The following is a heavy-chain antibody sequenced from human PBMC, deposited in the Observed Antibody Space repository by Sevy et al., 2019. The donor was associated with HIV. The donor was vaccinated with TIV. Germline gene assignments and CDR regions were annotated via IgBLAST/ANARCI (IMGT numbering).Heavy chain of an antibody. D-gene: IGHD3-16*01. CDR2: ISGSDDSGGDDTI. CDR1: GFTLSDYY. J-gene: IGHJ6*02. V-gene: IGHV3-11*01. Sequence: GGSLRLSCTASGFTLSDYYMSWIRQAPGKGLQWISYISGSDDSGGDDTIYYADSVKGRFTISRDNAKNSLYLQMSNLRADDTAVYYCARDHVKDGKGGDYYYHAMDVWGRGTTVTVSS. CDR3: ARDHVKDGKGGDYYYHAMDV.